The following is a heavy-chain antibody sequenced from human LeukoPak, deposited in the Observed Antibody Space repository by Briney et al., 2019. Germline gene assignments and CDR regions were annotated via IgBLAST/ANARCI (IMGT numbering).Heavy chain of an antibody. CDR1: GFTFGDYA. D-gene: IGHD5-12*01. V-gene: IGHV3-49*03. CDR2: IRSKAYGGTT. J-gene: IGHJ6*03. CDR3: TREDSCYDLDHHYYKDG. Sequence: GGSLRLSCTASGFTFGDYAMSWFRQAPGKGLEWVGFIRSKAYGGTTEYAASVKGRFTISRDDSKSIDYLQMNSLKTEETTVYYWTREDSCYDLDHHYYKDGLGKGTTVTVSS.